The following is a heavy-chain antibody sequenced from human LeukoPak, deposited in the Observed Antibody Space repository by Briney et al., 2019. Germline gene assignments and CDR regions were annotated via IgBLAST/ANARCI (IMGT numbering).Heavy chain of an antibody. CDR3: ARDLDAHLEKDY. V-gene: IGHV1-69*13. Sequence: SVKVSCKASGGTFSSYAISWVRQAPGQGLEWMGGIIPIFGTANYAQKFQGRVTITADESTSTAYMELSSLRSEDTAVYYCARDLDAHLEKDYSGQGTLVTVSS. CDR2: IIPIFGTA. J-gene: IGHJ4*02. CDR1: GGTFSSYA. D-gene: IGHD3-3*01.